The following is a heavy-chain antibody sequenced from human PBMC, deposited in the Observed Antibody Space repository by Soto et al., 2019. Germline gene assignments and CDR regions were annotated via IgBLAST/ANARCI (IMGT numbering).Heavy chain of an antibody. Sequence: QVQLVQSGAEVKKPGSSVKVSCKASGGTFSSYAISWVRQAPGQGLEWMGGIIPIFGTANYAQKFQGRVTIHADYSTSTAYMELSSLRSEDTAVYYCARGRRGDSGYDYYYYGMDVWGQGTTVTVSS. CDR2: IIPIFGTA. V-gene: IGHV1-69*01. CDR3: ARGRRGDSGYDYYYYGMDV. CDR1: GGTFSSYA. J-gene: IGHJ6*02. D-gene: IGHD5-12*01.